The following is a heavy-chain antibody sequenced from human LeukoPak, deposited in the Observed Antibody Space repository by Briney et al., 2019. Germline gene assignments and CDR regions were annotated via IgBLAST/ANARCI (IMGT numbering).Heavy chain of an antibody. D-gene: IGHD5-18*01. V-gene: IGHV5-51*01. Sequence: GESLKISCKGSGYSFTSYWIGWVRQMPGKGLEWMGIIYPGDSDTRYSPSFQGQVTISADKSISTAYLQWSSLKASDTAMYYCARGRTAMVTYYYYYMDVWGEGTTVTVSS. CDR1: GYSFTSYW. CDR3: ARGRTAMVTYYYYYMDV. J-gene: IGHJ6*03. CDR2: IYPGDSDT.